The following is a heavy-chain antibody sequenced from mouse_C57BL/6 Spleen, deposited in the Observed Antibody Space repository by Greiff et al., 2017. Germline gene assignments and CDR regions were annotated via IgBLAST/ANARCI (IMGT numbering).Heavy chain of an antibody. V-gene: IGHV1-80*01. D-gene: IGHD1-1*01. CDR3: ARRALYGSAPFDY. CDR2: IYPGDGDT. J-gene: IGHJ2*01. CDR1: GYAFSSYW. Sequence: QVHVKQSGAELVKPGASVKISCKASGYAFSSYWMNWVKQRPGKGLEWIGQIYPGDGDTNYNGKFKGKATLTADKSSSTAYMQLSSLTSEDSAVYFCARRALYGSAPFDYWGQGTTLTVSA.